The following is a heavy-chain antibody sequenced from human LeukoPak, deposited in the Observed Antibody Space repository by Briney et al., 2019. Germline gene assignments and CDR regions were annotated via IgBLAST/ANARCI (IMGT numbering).Heavy chain of an antibody. CDR1: GYTFTGYY. CDR3: ARVDVVVVAATPYYYYYMDV. V-gene: IGHV1-2*02. D-gene: IGHD2-15*01. J-gene: IGHJ6*03. CDR2: INPNSGGT. Sequence: ASVKVSCKASGYTFTGYYMHWVRQAPGQGLEWMGWINPNSGGTNYAQKFQGRVTMTRDTSISTAYMELSRLRSDDTAVYYCARVDVVVVAATPYYYYYMDVWGKGTTVTVSS.